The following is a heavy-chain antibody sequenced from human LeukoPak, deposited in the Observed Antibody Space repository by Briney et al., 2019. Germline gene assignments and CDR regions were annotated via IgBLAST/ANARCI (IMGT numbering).Heavy chain of an antibody. CDR2: IYYSGST. CDR3: ARVGTFSSSWYSSNWFDP. D-gene: IGHD6-13*01. V-gene: IGHV4-59*01. J-gene: IGHJ5*02. CDR1: GGSISSYY. Sequence: ASETLSLTCTVSGGSISSYYWSWIRQPPGKGLEWIGYIYYSGSTNYNPSLKSRVTISVDTSKNQFSLKLSSVTAADTAVYYCARVGTFSSSWYSSNWFDPWGQGTLVTVSS.